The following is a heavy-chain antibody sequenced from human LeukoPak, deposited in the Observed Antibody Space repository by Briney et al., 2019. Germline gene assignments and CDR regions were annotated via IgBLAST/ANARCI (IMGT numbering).Heavy chain of an antibody. CDR2: ISAYNGNT. CDR3: ARLYTAVDIVATIRD. V-gene: IGHV1-18*01. CDR1: GYTFTSYG. J-gene: IGHJ4*02. D-gene: IGHD5-12*01. Sequence: EASVKVSCKASGYTFTSYGISWVRQAPGQGLEWMGWISAYNGNTNYAQKLQGRVTMTTDTSTSTAYMELRSLRSDDTAVYYCARLYTAVDIVATIRDWGQGTLVTVSS.